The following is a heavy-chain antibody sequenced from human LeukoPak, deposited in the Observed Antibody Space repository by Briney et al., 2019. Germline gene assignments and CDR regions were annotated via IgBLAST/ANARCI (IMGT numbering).Heavy chain of an antibody. CDR2: INHSGST. Sequence: SETLSLTCAVYGGSFSGYYWSWIRQPPGKGLEWIGEINHSGSTNYNPSLKSRVTISVDTSKNQFSLKLSSVTAADTAVYYCARAPRLGDYVWGSYRYPSYLDYWGQGTLVTVSS. CDR1: GGSFSGYY. CDR3: ARAPRLGDYVWGSYRYPSYLDY. D-gene: IGHD3-16*02. J-gene: IGHJ4*02. V-gene: IGHV4-34*01.